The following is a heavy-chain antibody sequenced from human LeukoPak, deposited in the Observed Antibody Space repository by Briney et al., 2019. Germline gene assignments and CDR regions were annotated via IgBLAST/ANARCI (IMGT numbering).Heavy chain of an antibody. Sequence: TLPLTCTVSGGTLSSGQYHGTWIREPPGKGLEWIGYIYDSGNTQYNPSRKSRVSISVDTAKNQFSLNLSSVTAADTAVYYCARDQNKYDSSGYYYYQYGMDVWGQGTTVTVSS. CDR2: IYDSGNT. V-gene: IGHV4-30-4*01. CDR3: ARDQNKYDSSGYYYYQYGMDV. D-gene: IGHD3-22*01. CDR1: GGTLSSGQYH. J-gene: IGHJ6*02.